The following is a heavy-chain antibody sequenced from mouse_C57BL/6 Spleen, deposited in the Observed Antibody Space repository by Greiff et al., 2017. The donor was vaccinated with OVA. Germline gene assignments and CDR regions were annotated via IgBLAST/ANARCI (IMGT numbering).Heavy chain of an antibody. Sequence: VQLQQSGPVLVKPGASVKMSCKASGYTFTDYYMNWVKQSHGKSLEWIGVINPYNGGTSYNQKFKGKATLTVDKSSSTAYMELNSLTSEDSAVYYCANYGSSYSFDYWGQGTTRTVSS. V-gene: IGHV1-19*01. CDR3: ANYGSSYSFDY. J-gene: IGHJ2*01. D-gene: IGHD1-1*01. CDR2: INPYNGGT. CDR1: GYTFTDYY.